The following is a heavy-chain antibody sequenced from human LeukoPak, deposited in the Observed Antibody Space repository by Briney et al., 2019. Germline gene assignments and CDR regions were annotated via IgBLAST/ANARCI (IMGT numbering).Heavy chain of an antibody. CDR2: MYHSGNT. CDR1: GGSISSGTYY. V-gene: IGHV4-30-2*05. CDR3: ARDRGDYDFPFPGAYDL. Sequence: SQTLSLTCTVSGGSISSGTYYYSWIRQSSGKGLERIGYMYHSGNTFYNPSLKSRVTISVDNSKNLFSLRLNSVTAADTPVYYCARDRGDYDFPFPGAYDLWGQGTMVTVSS. J-gene: IGHJ3*01. D-gene: IGHD3-3*01.